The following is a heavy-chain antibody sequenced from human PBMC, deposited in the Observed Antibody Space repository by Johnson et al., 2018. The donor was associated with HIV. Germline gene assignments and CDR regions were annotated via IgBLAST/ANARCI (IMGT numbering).Heavy chain of an antibody. CDR2: ISYDGSNK. CDR3: ARDQRGGYSYGDAFDF. D-gene: IGHD5-18*01. J-gene: IGHJ3*01. CDR1: GFTFSSYA. Sequence: QVQLVESGGGVVQPGRSLRLSCAASGFTFSSYAMHWVRQAPGKGLEWVAVISYDGSNKYYADSVKGRFTISRDNSKNTLYLQINTLRAEDTAVYYCARDQRGGYSYGDAFDFWGQGTVVSVST. V-gene: IGHV3-30-3*01.